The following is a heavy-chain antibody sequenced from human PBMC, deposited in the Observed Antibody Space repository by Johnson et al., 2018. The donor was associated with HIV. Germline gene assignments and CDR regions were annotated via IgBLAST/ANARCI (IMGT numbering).Heavy chain of an antibody. J-gene: IGHJ3*02. CDR3: ARDDLDKSGHLMAFDR. Sequence: VQLVESGGGLIQPGGSLRLSCVASGFTVRKGLEWVSVIYSGGSTYYADSVKGRFTISRDNSKNTLYLQMKILRVEDTAVYYWARDDLDKSGHLMAFDRLGQGTMVTVSS. D-gene: IGHD1-26*01. V-gene: IGHV3-53*01. CDR1: GFTVR. CDR2: IYSGGST.